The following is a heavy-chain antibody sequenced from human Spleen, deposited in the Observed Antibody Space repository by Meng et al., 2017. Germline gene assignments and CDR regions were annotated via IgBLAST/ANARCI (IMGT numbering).Heavy chain of an antibody. CDR1: GFTFSSYE. Sequence: GESLKISCAASGFTFSSYEMNWVRQAPGKGLEWVSYISSSCSTIYYADSVKGRFTISRDNAKNSLYLQMNSLRAEDTAVYYCARDYGSGSYYPDYYYGMDVWGQGTTVTVSS. D-gene: IGHD3-10*01. CDR3: ARDYGSGSYYPDYYYGMDV. J-gene: IGHJ6*02. V-gene: IGHV3-48*03. CDR2: ISSSCSTI.